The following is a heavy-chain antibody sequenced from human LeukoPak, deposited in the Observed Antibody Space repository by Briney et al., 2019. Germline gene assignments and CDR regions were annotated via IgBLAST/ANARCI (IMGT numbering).Heavy chain of an antibody. CDR1: GYTFTNYD. V-gene: IGHV1-8*01. J-gene: IGHJ4*02. Sequence: ASVKVSCKASGYTFTNYDINWVRQATGQGPEWMGWMNPNNGNTGYAQKFQGRVTMTRNTAISTAYMELSSLRSEDTAVYYCARGLGSSWYYFDYWGQGTLVTVSS. CDR2: MNPNNGNT. D-gene: IGHD6-13*01. CDR3: ARGLGSSWYYFDY.